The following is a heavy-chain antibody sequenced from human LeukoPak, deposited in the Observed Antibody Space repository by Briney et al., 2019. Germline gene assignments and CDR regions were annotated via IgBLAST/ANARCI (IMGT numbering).Heavy chain of an antibody. J-gene: IGHJ6*02. D-gene: IGHD3-16*01. V-gene: IGHV3-21*01. Sequence: GGSLRLSCAASGFTFSSYAVNWVRQAPGKGLEWVSSISSSSSYIYYADSVKGRFTISRDNAKNSLYLQMNSLRAEDTAVYYCARDWGYYYYYGMDVWGQGTTVTVSS. CDR1: GFTFSSYA. CDR2: ISSSSSYI. CDR3: ARDWGYYYYYGMDV.